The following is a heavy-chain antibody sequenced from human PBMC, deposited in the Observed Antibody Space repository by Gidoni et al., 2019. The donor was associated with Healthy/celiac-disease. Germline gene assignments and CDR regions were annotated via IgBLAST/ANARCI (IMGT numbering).Heavy chain of an antibody. CDR3: ARECPVAAADTRVPCYYYYGMDV. D-gene: IGHD6-13*01. V-gene: IGHV1-2*02. CDR1: GYTFTGYY. J-gene: IGHJ6*02. Sequence: QVQLVQSGAEVKKPGASVKVSCKASGYTFTGYYMHWVRQAPGQGLEWMGWINPNSGGTNYAQKFQGRVTMTRDTSISTAYMELSRLRSDDTAVYYCARECPVAAADTRVPCYYYYGMDVWGQGTTVTVSS. CDR2: INPNSGGT.